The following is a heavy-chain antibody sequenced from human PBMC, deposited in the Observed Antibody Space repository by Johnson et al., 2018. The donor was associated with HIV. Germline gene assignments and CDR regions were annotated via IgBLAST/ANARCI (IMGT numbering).Heavy chain of an antibody. D-gene: IGHD2-8*02. CDR2: ISGSGGST. V-gene: IGHV3-23*04. CDR3: ARTQVVYAHFDI. Sequence: MLLVESGGGVVQPGKSLTLSCVGSGLSFSNFGIHWVRQAPGKGLEWVSAISGSGGSTYSADSVKGRFTISSDTSKNTLYLQMNSLRAEDTAVYYCARTQVVYAHFDIWGQGTMVTVSS. CDR1: GLSFSNFG. J-gene: IGHJ3*02.